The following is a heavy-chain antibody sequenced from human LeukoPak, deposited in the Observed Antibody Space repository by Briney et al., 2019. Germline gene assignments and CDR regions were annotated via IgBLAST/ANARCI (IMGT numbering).Heavy chain of an antibody. CDR3: AKGPNYDILTGWRKTYNGFDV. D-gene: IGHD3-9*01. V-gene: IGHV3-30*02. J-gene: IGHJ3*01. CDR2: IRNDGSNK. CDR1: GFTFSSYG. Sequence: GGSLRLSCAASGFTFSSYGMHWVRQAPGKGLEWVAFIRNDGSNKYYADSVKGRFTISRDNSKNMVYLQMNSLSAEDTAVYYCAKGPNYDILTGWRKTYNGFDVWGQGTMVTVSS.